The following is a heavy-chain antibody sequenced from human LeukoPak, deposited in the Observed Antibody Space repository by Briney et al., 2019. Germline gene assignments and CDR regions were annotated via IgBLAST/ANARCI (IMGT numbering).Heavy chain of an antibody. D-gene: IGHD3-22*01. CDR2: IYYSGST. CDR1: CGSISSYY. Sequence: SETLSLTCTVSCGSISSYYWSWIRQPPGKGLEWIGYIYYSGSTNYNPSLKSRVTISVDTSKYQFSLKLSSVTAADTAMSYCARDRGVSYDSSGYPQDAFDIWGQGTMVTVSS. CDR3: ARDRGVSYDSSGYPQDAFDI. J-gene: IGHJ3*02. V-gene: IGHV4-59*01.